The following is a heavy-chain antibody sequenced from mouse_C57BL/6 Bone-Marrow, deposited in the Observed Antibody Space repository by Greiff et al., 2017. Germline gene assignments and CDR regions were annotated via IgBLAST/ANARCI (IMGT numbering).Heavy chain of an antibody. J-gene: IGHJ2*01. CDR2: INPYNGGT. CDR1: GYTFTDYY. D-gene: IGHD1-1*01. V-gene: IGHV1-19*01. Sequence: EVQLQQSGPVLVKPGASVKMSCKASGYTFTDYYMNWVKQSHGKSLEWIGVINPYNGGTSYNQKFKGKATLTVDKSSSTAYMELNSLTSEDSAVYYCARIFLITTVVPFDDWGQGTTLTVSS. CDR3: ARIFLITTVVPFDD.